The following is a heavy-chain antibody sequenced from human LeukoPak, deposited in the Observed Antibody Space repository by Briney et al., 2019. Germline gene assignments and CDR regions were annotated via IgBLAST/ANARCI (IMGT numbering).Heavy chain of an antibody. V-gene: IGHV3-33*01. J-gene: IGHJ4*02. CDR1: GFTFRNHG. Sequence: AGGSLRLSCAASGFTFRNHGMHWVRQAPGKGLESVAVIWYDGSDKFFGDSVKGRFTISRDNAKNTLYLQMNSLRAEDTAVYYCARDIASRRIDFWGQGTLVTVSS. CDR3: ARDIASRRIDF. CDR2: IWYDGSDK. D-gene: IGHD6-6*01.